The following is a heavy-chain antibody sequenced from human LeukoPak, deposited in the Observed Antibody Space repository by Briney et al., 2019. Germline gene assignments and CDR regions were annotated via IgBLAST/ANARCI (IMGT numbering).Heavy chain of an antibody. CDR3: ARGLRITMVRGVIRNDY. J-gene: IGHJ4*02. CDR2: MNPNSGNT. CDR1: GYTFTSYD. Sequence: ASVKVSCKASGYTFTSYDINWVRQATGQGLEWMGWMNPNSGNTGYAQKFQGRVTVTRNTSISTAYMELSSLRSEDTAVYYCARGLRITMVRGVIRNDYWGQGTLVTVSS. D-gene: IGHD3-10*01. V-gene: IGHV1-8*01.